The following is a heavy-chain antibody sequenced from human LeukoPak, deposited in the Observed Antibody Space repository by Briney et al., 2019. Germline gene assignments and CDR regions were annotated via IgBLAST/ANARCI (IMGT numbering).Heavy chain of an antibody. CDR3: AKGSSSSRPYYFDY. V-gene: IGHV3-23*01. J-gene: IGHJ4*02. CDR2: ITSGGGST. Sequence: GGSLRLSCAASGFTFSSYAMGWVRHAPGKGLELISAITSGGGSTYHADSVKGRFTISRDNSRNTLYVQMDSLRVEDTAIYYCAKGSSSSRPYYFDYWGQGTLVTVSS. CDR1: GFTFSSYA. D-gene: IGHD6-6*01.